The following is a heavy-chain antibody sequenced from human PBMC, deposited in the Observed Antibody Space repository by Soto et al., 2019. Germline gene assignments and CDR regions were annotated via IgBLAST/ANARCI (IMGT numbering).Heavy chain of an antibody. CDR3: ARAGVTPDFFDY. J-gene: IGHJ4*02. CDR2: FESGGSI. V-gene: IGHV3-53*01. D-gene: IGHD2-21*02. Sequence: LRLSCAASGFSVRTNYMSWVRQAPGKGLEWVSVFESGGSIYYADSVKGRFIISRDYARNTVDLQLNSLRADDTAVYYCARAGVTPDFFDYWGQGTLVTAPQ. CDR1: GFSVRTNY.